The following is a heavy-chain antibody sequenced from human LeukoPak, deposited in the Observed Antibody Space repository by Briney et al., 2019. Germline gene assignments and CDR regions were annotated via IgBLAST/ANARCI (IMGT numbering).Heavy chain of an antibody. CDR1: GYTFTSYG. CDR3: ARDYRDILTGSLPAFDI. D-gene: IGHD3-9*01. CDR2: ISAYNGNT. V-gene: IGHV1-18*01. Sequence: AAVKVSCKASGYTFTSYGISWVRQVPGQGLEWMGWISAYNGNTNYAQKLQGRVTMTTDTSTSTAYMELRSLRSDDTAVYYCARDYRDILTGSLPAFDIWGQGTMVTVSS. J-gene: IGHJ3*02.